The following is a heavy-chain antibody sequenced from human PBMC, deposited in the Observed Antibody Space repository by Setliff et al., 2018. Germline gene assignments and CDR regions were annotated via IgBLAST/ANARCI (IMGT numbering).Heavy chain of an antibody. Sequence: SETLSLTCNVSGASIRNFYWTWIRQPPGKGLEWIGYVHFTGRTNYNPSLKSRVTMSVDVSKSQFSLRLSSVTAADTAVYYCARKVEQWLTPHWDYWGQGALVTVS. CDR3: ARKVEQWLTPHWDY. V-gene: IGHV4-59*01. CDR1: GASIRNFY. CDR2: VHFTGRT. D-gene: IGHD6-19*01. J-gene: IGHJ4*02.